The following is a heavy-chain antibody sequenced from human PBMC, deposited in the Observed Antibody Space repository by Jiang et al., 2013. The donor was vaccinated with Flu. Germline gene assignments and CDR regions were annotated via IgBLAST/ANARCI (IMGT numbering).Heavy chain of an antibody. Sequence: ISWVRQAPGQGLGWMGGTIPIFGTANYAQKFQGRVTITADESTSTAYMELSSLRSEDTAVYYCARDAYCSSTSCEEHGWFDPWGQGTLVTVSS. CDR2: TIPIFGTA. D-gene: IGHD2-2*01. V-gene: IGHV1-69*01. J-gene: IGHJ5*02. CDR3: ARDAYCSSTSCEEHGWFDP.